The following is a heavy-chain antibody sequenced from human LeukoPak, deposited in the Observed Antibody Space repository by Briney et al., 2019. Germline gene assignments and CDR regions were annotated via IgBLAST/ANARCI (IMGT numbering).Heavy chain of an antibody. CDR1: GYSFTTLY. Sequence: GESLKIFCQPSGYSFTTLYVSWVRQMPGKGLEWMGRIDPSDSYTDYSPAFEGHVTISVDQSINTAFLQWSSLKASDTAMYYCARQIEAGATSPFDYWCQGTVVSVSS. CDR3: ARQIEAGATSPFDY. D-gene: IGHD1-26*01. J-gene: IGHJ4*02. CDR2: IDPSDSYT. V-gene: IGHV5-10-1*01.